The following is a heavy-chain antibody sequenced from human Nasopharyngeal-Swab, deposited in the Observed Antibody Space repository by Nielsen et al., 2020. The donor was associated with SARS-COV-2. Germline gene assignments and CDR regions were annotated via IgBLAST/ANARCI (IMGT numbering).Heavy chain of an antibody. V-gene: IGHV3-21*01. D-gene: IGHD4-17*01. J-gene: IGHJ4*02. Sequence: VCQAPGKGLEWVSSISTSSTNLYYADSVKGRFTISRDNARNSLYLQMNSLRVEDTAVYYCARGPAGSYGDFDYWGQGILVTVSS. CDR2: ISTSSTNL. CDR3: ARGPAGSYGDFDY.